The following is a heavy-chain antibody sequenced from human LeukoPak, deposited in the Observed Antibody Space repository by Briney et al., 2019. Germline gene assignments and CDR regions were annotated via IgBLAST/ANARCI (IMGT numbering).Heavy chain of an antibody. V-gene: IGHV3-23*01. Sequence: SGGSLRLSCAASGFTFSSYAMSWVRQAPGKGLEWVSAISGSGGSTYYADSVKGRFTISRDNAKNSLYLQMNSLRAEDTAVYYCARDFGAYYYGSGSYSGYWGQGTLVTVSS. CDR1: GFTFSSYA. D-gene: IGHD3-10*01. CDR2: ISGSGGST. CDR3: ARDFGAYYYGSGSYSGY. J-gene: IGHJ4*02.